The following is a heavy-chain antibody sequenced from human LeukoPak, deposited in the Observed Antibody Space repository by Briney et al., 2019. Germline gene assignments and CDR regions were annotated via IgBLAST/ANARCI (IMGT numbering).Heavy chain of an antibody. V-gene: IGHV1-18*01. CDR3: AREGSSSWYTHYYYYMDV. J-gene: IGHJ6*03. Sequence: ASVKVSCKASGYTFTSYGISWVRQAPGQGLEWMGWISAYNGNTNYAQKLQGRVTMTTDTSTSTAYMELRSLRSDDTAVYYCAREGSSSWYTHYYYYMDVWGKGTTVTISS. CDR1: GYTFTSYG. D-gene: IGHD6-13*01. CDR2: ISAYNGNT.